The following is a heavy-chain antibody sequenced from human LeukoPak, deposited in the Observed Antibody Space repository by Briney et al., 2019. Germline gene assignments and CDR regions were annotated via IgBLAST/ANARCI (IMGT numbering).Heavy chain of an antibody. Sequence: GGSLRLSCAASGFTFSSYWMHWVRQAPGKGLVWVSRISSDGSSTSYADSVKGRFTISRDNAKNTLYLQMNSLRAEDTAVYYCASGDGYNLSDYFDYWGQGTLVTVSS. V-gene: IGHV3-74*01. CDR3: ASGDGYNLSDYFDY. CDR2: ISSDGSST. D-gene: IGHD5-24*01. CDR1: GFTFSSYW. J-gene: IGHJ4*02.